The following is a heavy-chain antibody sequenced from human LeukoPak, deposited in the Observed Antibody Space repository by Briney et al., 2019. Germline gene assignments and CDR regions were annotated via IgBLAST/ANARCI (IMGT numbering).Heavy chain of an antibody. CDR2: ISGSGGST. CDR1: GFTFSSYA. Sequence: GGSLRLSCAASGFTFSSYAMSWVRQAPGKGLEWVSAISGSGGSTYYADSVKGRFTISRDNSKNTLYLQMNSLRAEDTAVYYCAKDGIGYDFWSGYYRRYFDYWGQGTLVTVSS. CDR3: AKDGIGYDFWSGYYRRYFDY. J-gene: IGHJ4*02. D-gene: IGHD3-3*01. V-gene: IGHV3-23*01.